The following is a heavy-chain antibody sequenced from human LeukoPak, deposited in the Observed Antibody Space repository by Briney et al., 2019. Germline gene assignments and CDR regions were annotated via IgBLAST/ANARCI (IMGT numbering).Heavy chain of an antibody. V-gene: IGHV4-34*01. D-gene: IGHD2-15*01. CDR3: ARRGGDSR. J-gene: IGHJ4*02. CDR1: GGSFSGYY. CDR2: INHSGST. Sequence: SETLSLTCAVYGGSFSGYYWSWIRQPPGKGLEWTGEINHSGSTNYNPSLKSRVTISVDTSKNQFSLKLSSVTAADTAVYYCARRGGDSRWGQGTLVTVSS.